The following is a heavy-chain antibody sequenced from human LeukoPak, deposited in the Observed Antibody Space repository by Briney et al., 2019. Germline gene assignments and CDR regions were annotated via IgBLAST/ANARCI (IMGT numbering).Heavy chain of an antibody. Sequence: PGGSLRLSCAASGFTFSSYWMHWVRQAPGKGLVWVSRINSDGSSTSYADSVKGRFTISRDNSKNTLYLQMNSLRAEDTAVYYCARDYKSTNAFDIWGQGTMVTVSS. CDR3: ARDYKSTNAFDI. D-gene: IGHD2/OR15-2a*01. CDR1: GFTFSSYW. CDR2: INSDGSST. V-gene: IGHV3-74*01. J-gene: IGHJ3*02.